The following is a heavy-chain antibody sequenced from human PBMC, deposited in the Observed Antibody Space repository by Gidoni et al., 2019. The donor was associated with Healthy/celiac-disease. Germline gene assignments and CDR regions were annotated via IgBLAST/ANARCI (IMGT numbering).Heavy chain of an antibody. J-gene: IGHJ4*02. CDR1: GYTLTELS. CDR2: FDPEDGET. Sequence: QVQLVQSGAEVKKPGASVKVSCKVSGYTLTELSMHWVRQAPGKGLEWMGGFDPEDGETIYAQKFQGRVTMTEEKSTDTAYMELSSRRSEETAVYYCATDESLSGGRGWGQGTLVTVSS. D-gene: IGHD2-15*01. CDR3: ATDESLSGGRG. V-gene: IGHV1-24*01.